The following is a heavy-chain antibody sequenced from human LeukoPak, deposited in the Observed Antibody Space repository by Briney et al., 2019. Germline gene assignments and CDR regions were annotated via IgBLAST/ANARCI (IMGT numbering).Heavy chain of an antibody. J-gene: IGHJ3*02. V-gene: IGHV4-59*08. CDR3: ARHTANDAFDI. CDR2: VFDSGGT. D-gene: IGHD5-18*01. Sequence: SETLSLTCAVSGGSISNYWWSWIRQPPGKGLEWIGYVFDSGGTNYNPSLKSRVTISVDTSKNQFSLKLSSVTAADTAVYNCARHTANDAFDIWGQGTVVTVSS. CDR1: GGSISNYW.